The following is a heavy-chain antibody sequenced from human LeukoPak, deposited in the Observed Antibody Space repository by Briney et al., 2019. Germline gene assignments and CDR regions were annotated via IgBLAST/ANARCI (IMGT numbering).Heavy chain of an antibody. V-gene: IGHV3-23*01. J-gene: IGHJ4*02. CDR3: AGRGTYCSSTSCPSIDY. CDR2: VSGSGSSS. CDR1: GFTFSDYA. Sequence: GGSLRLSCAASGFTFSDYAMSWVRQAPGKGLEWVSGVSGSGSSSYYVDSVKGRFTISRDNSKNTLYLQMNSLRAEDTAVYYCAGRGTYCSSTSCPSIDYWGQGTLVTVSS. D-gene: IGHD2-2*01.